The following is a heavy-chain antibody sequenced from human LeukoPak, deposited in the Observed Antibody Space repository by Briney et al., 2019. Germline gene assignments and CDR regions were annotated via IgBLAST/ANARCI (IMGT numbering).Heavy chain of an antibody. CDR3: AGTIFGGHYYYYYMDV. V-gene: IGHV1-69*13. J-gene: IGHJ6*03. CDR2: IIPIFGTA. CDR1: GGTFSSYA. Sequence: SVKVSCKASGGTFSSYAISWVRQAPGQGLEWMGGIIPIFGTANYAQKFQGRITITADESTSTAYMELSSLRSEDTAVYYCAGTIFGGHYYYYYMDVWGKGTTVTVSS. D-gene: IGHD3-3*01.